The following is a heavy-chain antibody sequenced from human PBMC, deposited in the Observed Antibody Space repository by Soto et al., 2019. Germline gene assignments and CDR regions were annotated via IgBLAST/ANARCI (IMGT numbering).Heavy chain of an antibody. CDR3: ARARPDSAGSSLGRRLDV. CDR2: IFFTGPI. D-gene: IGHD3-10*01. CDR1: GDSVTFGNHY. V-gene: IGHV4-61*01. J-gene: IGHJ6*02. Sequence: QVQLQEPGPGLVKPSGTLSLFSIVSGDSVTFGNHYWIWIRRPPGKGLGWIGHIFFTGPINYVPSPKRRVTMSVDSSKSQFSLNLTSVSAADSAIYYCARARPDSAGSSLGRRLDVWGQGTTVTVSS.